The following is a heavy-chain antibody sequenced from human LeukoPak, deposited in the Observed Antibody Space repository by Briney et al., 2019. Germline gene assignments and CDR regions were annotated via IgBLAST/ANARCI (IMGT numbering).Heavy chain of an antibody. CDR3: ARDNHPYSSSWYRLRRYYFYYMDV. CDR1: GFTFSSYS. V-gene: IGHV3-21*01. Sequence: GGSLRLSCAASGFTFSSYSMNWGRHAPGKGLEWVSSISGSSTYKYYADTVKGRFTISRDNAKHSLYLQMNSLRAEDTAVYNCARDNHPYSSSWYRLRRYYFYYMDVSGKGTTVTVSS. D-gene: IGHD6-13*01. J-gene: IGHJ6*03. CDR2: ISGSSTYK.